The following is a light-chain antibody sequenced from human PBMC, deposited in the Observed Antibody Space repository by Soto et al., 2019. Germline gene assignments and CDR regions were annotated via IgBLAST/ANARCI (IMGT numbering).Light chain of an antibody. V-gene: IGLV2-14*01. CDR2: DVS. CDR3: SSYTSSSTVV. CDR1: SSDIGAYNY. Sequence: QSALTQAASVSGSPGQSITISCTGTSSDIGAYNYVSWYQQHPGKAPKLMIYDVSNRPSGVSNRFSGSKSGHTASLTISGLQAEDEADYYCSSYTSSSTVVFGGGTKVTVL. J-gene: IGLJ2*01.